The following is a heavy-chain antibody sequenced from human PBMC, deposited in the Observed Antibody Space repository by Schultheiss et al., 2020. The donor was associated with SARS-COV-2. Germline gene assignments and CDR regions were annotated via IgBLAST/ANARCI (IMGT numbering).Heavy chain of an antibody. J-gene: IGHJ2*01. CDR2: IYTSGST. CDR3: ARVGCSGGSCYFRFWYFDL. CDR1: GGSISSYY. Sequence: SETLSLTCTVSGGSISSYYWSWIRQPPGKGLEWIGRIYTSGSTNYNPSLKSRVTMSVDTSKNQFSLKLSSVTAADTAVYYCARVGCSGGSCYFRFWYFDLWGRGTLVTVSS. V-gene: IGHV4-4*07. D-gene: IGHD2-15*01.